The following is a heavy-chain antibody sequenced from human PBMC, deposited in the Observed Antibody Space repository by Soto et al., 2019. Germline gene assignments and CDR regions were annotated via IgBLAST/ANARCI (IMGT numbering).Heavy chain of an antibody. Sequence: ASVKVSCKASGYTFTSYAMHWVRQAPGQRLEWMGWINAGNGNTKYSQKFQGRVTITRDTSASTAYMELSSLGSEDTAVYYCARDYYFGDDAFDIWGQGTMVTVSS. CDR1: GYTFTSYA. V-gene: IGHV1-3*01. CDR3: ARDYYFGDDAFDI. CDR2: INAGNGNT. D-gene: IGHD3-22*01. J-gene: IGHJ3*02.